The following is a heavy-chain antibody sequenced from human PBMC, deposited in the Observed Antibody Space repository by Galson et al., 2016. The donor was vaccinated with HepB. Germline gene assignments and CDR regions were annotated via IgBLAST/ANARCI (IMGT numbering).Heavy chain of an antibody. J-gene: IGHJ6*02. D-gene: IGHD3-10*01. CDR2: INHNDNT. CDR3: ARGSGSGAYDYYYHGLDV. CDR1: GGFFNGYY. Sequence: SETLSLTCGFYGGFFNGYYWNWIRQSPGKGLEWIGEINHNDNTNYNPSLKSRVTISVDTSKNQFSLKLSSVTAADTAVYYCARGSGSGAYDYYYHGLDVWGRGTTVTVSS. V-gene: IGHV4-34*01.